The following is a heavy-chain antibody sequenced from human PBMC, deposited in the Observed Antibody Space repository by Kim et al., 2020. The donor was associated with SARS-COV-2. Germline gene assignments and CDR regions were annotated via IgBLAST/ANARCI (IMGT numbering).Heavy chain of an antibody. D-gene: IGHD3-16*01. J-gene: IGHJ4*02. CDR3: AKEPELGGYFDY. CDR1: GFTFSSYG. Sequence: GGSLRLSCAASGFTFSSYGMHWVRQAPGKGLEWVAVISYDGSNKYYADSVKGRFTISRDNSKNTLYLQMNSLRAEDTAVYYCAKEPELGGYFDYWGQGT. V-gene: IGHV3-30*18. CDR2: ISYDGSNK.